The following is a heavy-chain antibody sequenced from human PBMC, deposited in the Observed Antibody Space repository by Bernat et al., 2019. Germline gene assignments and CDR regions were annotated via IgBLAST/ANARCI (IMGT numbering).Heavy chain of an antibody. D-gene: IGHD2-15*01. CDR1: GFTFSSYD. Sequence: VQLVESGGGVVQPGGSLRLSCVASGFTFSSYDMIWVRQAPGKGLEWVSGISGGGDRTYDADSVKGRFTISRDNSKNTLSLQMNSLRAEDTAVYYCAKILSQVDYYWYGADVWGQGTTVTVSS. CDR3: AKILSQVDYYWYGADV. CDR2: ISGGGDRT. J-gene: IGHJ6*02. V-gene: IGHV3-23*04.